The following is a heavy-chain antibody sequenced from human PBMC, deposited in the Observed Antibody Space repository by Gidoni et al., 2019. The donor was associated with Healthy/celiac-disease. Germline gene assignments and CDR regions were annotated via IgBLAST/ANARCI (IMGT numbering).Heavy chain of an antibody. J-gene: IGHJ5*02. CDR2: FYHSGCT. V-gene: IGHV4-38-2*02. CDR3: ARDEFYNYWVVTTVTRVLFDP. CDR1: GYSISSGYY. Sequence: QVQLQESGPGLVKPSETLSITCAVYGYSISSGYYCGWIRQPPWKGLEWTGSFYHSGCTYYSPSLKRRVTISVDASNNQFSLKLSPGTAADTAVYYCARDEFYNYWVVTTVTRVLFDPWGQGTLVTVSS. D-gene: IGHD4-17*01.